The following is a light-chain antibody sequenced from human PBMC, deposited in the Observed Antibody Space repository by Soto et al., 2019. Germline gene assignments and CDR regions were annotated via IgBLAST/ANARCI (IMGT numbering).Light chain of an antibody. Sequence: QSALTQPASVSGSPGQSMTISCTGTSSDVGSYNLVSWYQQHPGKAPKLMIYEGSKRPSGVSNRFSGSKSGNTASLTISGLQAEDEADYYCCSYAGSSPPVVFGGGTKLTVL. CDR3: CSYAGSSPPVV. CDR1: SSDVGSYNL. J-gene: IGLJ2*01. CDR2: EGS. V-gene: IGLV2-23*01.